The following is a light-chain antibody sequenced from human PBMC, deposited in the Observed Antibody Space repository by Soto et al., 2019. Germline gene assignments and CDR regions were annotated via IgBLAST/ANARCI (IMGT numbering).Light chain of an antibody. V-gene: IGKV1-12*01. CDR2: TAS. Sequence: DIQMTQSPSSVSASVGDRVTITCRASQGIYTWLAWYQQKPGKAPNLLIYTASSLQSGVPSRFSDTGSGTEFTHTLNHLQPEDFATYYCQQADSFPITVGHGTRFESK. CDR3: QQADSFPIT. CDR1: QGIYTW. J-gene: IGKJ5*01.